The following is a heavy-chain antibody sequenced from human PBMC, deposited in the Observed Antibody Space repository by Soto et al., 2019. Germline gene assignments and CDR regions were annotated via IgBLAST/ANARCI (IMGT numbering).Heavy chain of an antibody. D-gene: IGHD4-17*01. CDR3: ARGRATVNAFDI. Sequence: GASVKVSCKAAGYTFTRSDINWVRQATGQGLEWMGWMNPNSGNTGYAQKFQGRVTMTRNTSISTAYMELSSLRSEDTAVYYCARGRATVNAFDIWGQGTMVTVSS. CDR1: GYTFTRSD. CDR2: MNPNSGNT. J-gene: IGHJ3*02. V-gene: IGHV1-8*01.